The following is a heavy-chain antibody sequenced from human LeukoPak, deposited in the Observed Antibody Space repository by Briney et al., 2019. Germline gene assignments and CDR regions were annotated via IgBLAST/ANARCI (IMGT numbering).Heavy chain of an antibody. Sequence: ASVKVSCKASGYTFTGYYVHWVRQAPGRGLEWMGWINPNSGGTNYAQKFQGWVTMTRDTSISTAYMELSSLRSDDTAVYYCAREGRIRNYYGSGSYYLGYWGQGTLVTVSS. CDR1: GYTFTGYY. CDR3: AREGRIRNYYGSGSYYLGY. V-gene: IGHV1-2*04. D-gene: IGHD3-10*01. CDR2: INPNSGGT. J-gene: IGHJ4*02.